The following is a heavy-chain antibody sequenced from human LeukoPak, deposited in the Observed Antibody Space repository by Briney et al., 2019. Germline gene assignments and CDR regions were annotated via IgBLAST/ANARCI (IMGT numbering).Heavy chain of an antibody. V-gene: IGHV1-2*02. CDR3: ARDSSGWYYWFDP. D-gene: IGHD6-19*01. CDR2: INPNSGGT. CDR1: GYTFTGYY. J-gene: IGHJ5*02. Sequence: ASVKVSCKASGYTFTGYYMHWVRQAPGQGLEWMGWINPNSGGTNYAQKFQGRVNMTRDTSISTAYMELSRLRSDDTAVYYCARDSSGWYYWFDPWGQGTLVTVSS.